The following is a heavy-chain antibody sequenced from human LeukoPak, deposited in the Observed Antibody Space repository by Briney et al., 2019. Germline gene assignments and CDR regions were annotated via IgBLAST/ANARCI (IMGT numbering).Heavy chain of an antibody. CDR3: TTEFYGALTR. J-gene: IGHJ4*02. Sequence: PGGSLRLSCAASGFTFSDAWLSWVRQAPEQGLEWVGHIKSKTHGGTTDYAAPVKGRVAISRDDSENTLYLQMDGPQTEDTAVYYCTTEFYGALTRWGQGALVTVSS. V-gene: IGHV3-15*01. CDR1: GFTFSDAW. D-gene: IGHD4-17*01. CDR2: IKSKTHGGTT.